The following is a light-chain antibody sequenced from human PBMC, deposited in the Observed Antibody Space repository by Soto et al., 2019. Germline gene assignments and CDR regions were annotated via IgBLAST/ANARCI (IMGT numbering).Light chain of an antibody. CDR1: QSLLHSNVYNY. CDR2: LGS. J-gene: IGKJ2*01. CDR3: MHALQTAST. V-gene: IGKV2-28*01. Sequence: DIVMTHSPLSLPVTPGEPASISCRSSQSLLHSNVYNYLDCYLQKPGQSPQLLIYLGSNRASGVPDRYSGSVSGTDFKLKISRVEAEYGGVYYFMHALQTASTLGPRTKLELK.